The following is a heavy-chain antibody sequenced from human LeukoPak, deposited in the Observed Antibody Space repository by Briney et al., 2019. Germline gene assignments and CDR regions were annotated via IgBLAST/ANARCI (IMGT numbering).Heavy chain of an antibody. CDR2: IYYSGST. J-gene: IGHJ4*02. CDR1: GGSFSNYY. D-gene: IGHD3-22*01. Sequence: SETLSLTCTVSGGSFSNYYWTWIRQPPGKGLEWIGYIYYSGSTNYNPSLKSRLTISIDTSKNQFFLKLSSVTAADTAVYYCARAYFDTSVYYPHFEFWGPGTLVTVSS. V-gene: IGHV4-59*08. CDR3: ARAYFDTSVYYPHFEF.